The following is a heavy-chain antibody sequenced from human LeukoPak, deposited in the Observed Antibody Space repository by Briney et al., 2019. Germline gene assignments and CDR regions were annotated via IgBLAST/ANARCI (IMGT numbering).Heavy chain of an antibody. J-gene: IGHJ4*02. CDR2: ISSSSTTI. Sequence: GGSLRLSCAASGFTFSTYSMNWVRQAPGKGLEWISYISSSSTTIYYADSVKGRFTISRDNAKNSLYLQMNSLRAEDTAVYYCPLELGEGFDYWGQGTLVTVSS. D-gene: IGHD1-7*01. V-gene: IGHV3-48*01. CDR1: GFTFSTYS. CDR3: PLELGEGFDY.